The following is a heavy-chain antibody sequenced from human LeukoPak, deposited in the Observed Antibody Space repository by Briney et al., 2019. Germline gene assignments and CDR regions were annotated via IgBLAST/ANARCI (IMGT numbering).Heavy chain of an antibody. J-gene: IGHJ3*02. CDR3: ARDPTLYCSGGSCYGDAFDI. CDR1: GYTFTSYD. D-gene: IGHD2-15*01. V-gene: IGHV1-8*01. Sequence: ASVKVSCKASGYTFTSYDINWVRQATGQGLEWMGWMNPNSGNTGYAQKFQGRVTMTRNTSISTAYMELSSLRSEDTAVYYCARDPTLYCSGGSCYGDAFDIWGQGTMVTVSS. CDR2: MNPNSGNT.